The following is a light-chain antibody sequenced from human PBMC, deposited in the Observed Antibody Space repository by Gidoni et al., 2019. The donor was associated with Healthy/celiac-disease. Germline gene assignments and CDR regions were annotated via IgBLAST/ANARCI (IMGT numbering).Light chain of an antibody. CDR3: CSYAGSSTYV. Sequence: SALTQPAAVSGSPGPSHTISFTGTSSDVGSYNLVSWYQQHPGKAPKLMIYEGSKRPSGVSNRFSGSKSGNTASLTSAGLQAEDEADYYCCSYAGSSTYVFGTGTKVTVL. CDR2: EGS. V-gene: IGLV2-23*01. J-gene: IGLJ1*01. CDR1: SSDVGSYNL.